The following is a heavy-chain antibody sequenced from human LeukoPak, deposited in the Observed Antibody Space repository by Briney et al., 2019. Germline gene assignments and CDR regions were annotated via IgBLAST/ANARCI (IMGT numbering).Heavy chain of an antibody. D-gene: IGHD3-10*01. V-gene: IGHV1-2*04. Sequence: GASVKVSCKASGYTFTGCYMHWVRQAPGQGLEWMGWINPNSGGTNYAQKFQGWVTMTRDTSISTAYMELSRLRSDDTAVYYCARERFGELPPTYYFDYWGQGTLVTVSS. CDR3: ARERFGELPPTYYFDY. CDR2: INPNSGGT. CDR1: GYTFTGCY. J-gene: IGHJ4*02.